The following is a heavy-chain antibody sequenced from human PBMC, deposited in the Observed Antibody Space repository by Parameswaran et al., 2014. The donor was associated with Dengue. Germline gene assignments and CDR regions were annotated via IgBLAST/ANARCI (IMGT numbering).Heavy chain of an antibody. J-gene: IGHJ4*02. CDR3: VTRYGAYGLK. V-gene: IGHV3-23*01. CDR1: GFTFSTYV. CDR2: IGTGGTT. D-gene: IGHD4/OR15-4a*01. Sequence: GSLRLSCAGSGFTFSTYVMNWVRQAPGKGLEWVSTIGTGGTTYYADSVKGRFTISRDNSKNTLYLQMISLRVEDTAVYYCVTRYGAYGLKWGQGTLVTVSS.